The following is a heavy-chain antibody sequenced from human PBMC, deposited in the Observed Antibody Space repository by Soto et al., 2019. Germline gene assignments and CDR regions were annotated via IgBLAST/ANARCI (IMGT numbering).Heavy chain of an antibody. D-gene: IGHD6-13*01. CDR2: INPSDATT. Sequence: QVQLVQSGAEVKKPGASVKVSCKTSGYTFTSYFMHWVRQAPGQGLEWMGVINPSDATTSYAQNFQGRVTMTRDKSTITVYMELRRLRSEDTAAYFCGSDINVGTSAAGPDYWGQGTLVTVSS. CDR1: GYTFTSYF. J-gene: IGHJ4*02. V-gene: IGHV1-46*01. CDR3: GSDINVGTSAAGPDY.